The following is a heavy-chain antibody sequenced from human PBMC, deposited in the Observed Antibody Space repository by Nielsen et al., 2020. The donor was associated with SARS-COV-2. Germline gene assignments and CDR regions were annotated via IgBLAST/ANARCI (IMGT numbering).Heavy chain of an antibody. D-gene: IGHD4-17*01. CDR1: GFTFDDYA. J-gene: IGHJ4*02. V-gene: IGHV3-9*01. Sequence: SLKISCAASGFTFDDYAMHWVRQAPGKGLEWVSGISWNSGSIGYADSVKGRFSISRDNSKNTLFLQINDLRAEDTAVYYCAKYRGALRENYYFDSWGQGTLVTVSS. CDR2: ISWNSGSI. CDR3: AKYRGALRENYYFDS.